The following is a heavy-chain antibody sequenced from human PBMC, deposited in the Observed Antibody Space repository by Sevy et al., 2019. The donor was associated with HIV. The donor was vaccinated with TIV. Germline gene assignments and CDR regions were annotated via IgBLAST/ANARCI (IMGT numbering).Heavy chain of an antibody. CDR2: INQGGSQE. Sequence: GALRLSCAASGLTFSSYWMTWVRQAPGKGLEWVANINQGGSQEYYVDSVKGRFTISRDNAKNSLYLQINSLRAEDTAVYYCATILPAGVPAEYFQHWGQGTLVTVSS. D-gene: IGHD2-2*01. CDR1: GLTFSSYW. CDR3: ATILPAGVPAEYFQH. J-gene: IGHJ1*01. V-gene: IGHV3-7*01.